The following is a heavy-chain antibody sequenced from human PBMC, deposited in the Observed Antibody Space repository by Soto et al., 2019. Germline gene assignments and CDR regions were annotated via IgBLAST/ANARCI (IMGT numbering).Heavy chain of an antibody. Sequence: GGSLRLSCAASGFTFSSYAMNWVRQAPGKGLEWVSVISGSGDSTYYADSVKGRFTISRDNSKNTLYLQMTNVDTVDTATYYCVHTYSSTWRNFDYWAQGTLVTVSS. CDR1: GFTFSSYA. D-gene: IGHD6-13*01. CDR2: ISGSGDST. J-gene: IGHJ4*02. V-gene: IGHV3-23*01. CDR3: VHTYSSTWRNFDY.